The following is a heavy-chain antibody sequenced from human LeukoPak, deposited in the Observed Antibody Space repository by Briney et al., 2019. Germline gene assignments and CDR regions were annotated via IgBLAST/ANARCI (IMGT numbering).Heavy chain of an antibody. V-gene: IGHV1-2*02. Sequence: ASVKVSCKASGYTFTSYYMHWVRQAPGHGPEWLGWINPNNGDTDYAQNFQGRVTMTSNTSITTAYMELSSLRSDDTAIYYCARDLVEYSNWLDPWGRGTLVTVSS. CDR3: ARDLVEYSNWLDP. D-gene: IGHD3-10*01. J-gene: IGHJ5*02. CDR1: GYTFTSYY. CDR2: INPNNGDT.